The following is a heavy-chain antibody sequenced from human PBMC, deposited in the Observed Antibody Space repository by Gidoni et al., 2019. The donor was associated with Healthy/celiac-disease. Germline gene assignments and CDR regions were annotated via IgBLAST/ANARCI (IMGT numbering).Heavy chain of an antibody. J-gene: IGHJ4*02. CDR1: GGSISSYY. CDR2: IYYSGST. Sequence: QVQLQESGPGLVKPSEPLSLTCPVSGGSISSYYWSWIRQPPGKGLEWIGYIYYSGSTNYNPSLKSRVTISVDTSKNQFSLKLSSVTAADTAVYYCARVLEDRELRFDYWGQGTLVTVSS. CDR3: ARVLEDRELRFDY. D-gene: IGHD1-26*01. V-gene: IGHV4-59*01.